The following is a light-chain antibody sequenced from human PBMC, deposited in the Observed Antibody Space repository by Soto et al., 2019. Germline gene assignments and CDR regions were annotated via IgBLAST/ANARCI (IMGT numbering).Light chain of an antibody. V-gene: IGLV1-44*01. CDR2: SNN. CDR1: SSNIGSNT. Sequence: QSVLTQPPSASGTPGQWVTISCSGSSSNIGSNTVNWYQQLPGTAPKLLIYSNNQRPSGVPDRFSGSKSGTSASLAISGRQSEDEADYYCAAWDDSLNGVVFGGGTKLTVL. J-gene: IGLJ2*01. CDR3: AAWDDSLNGVV.